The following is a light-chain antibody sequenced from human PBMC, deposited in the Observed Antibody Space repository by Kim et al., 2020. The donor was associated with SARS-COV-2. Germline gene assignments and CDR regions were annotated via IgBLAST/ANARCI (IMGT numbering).Light chain of an antibody. Sequence: GQGVTISCSGSRSNIGTNAANWYQQLPGTAPKLLIYNNSQRPSGVPDRFSGSKSGTSASLAISGLQSEDEADYYCAAWDDSLNAWVFGGGTQLTVL. V-gene: IGLV1-44*01. CDR2: NNS. CDR1: RSNIGTNA. J-gene: IGLJ3*02. CDR3: AAWDDSLNAWV.